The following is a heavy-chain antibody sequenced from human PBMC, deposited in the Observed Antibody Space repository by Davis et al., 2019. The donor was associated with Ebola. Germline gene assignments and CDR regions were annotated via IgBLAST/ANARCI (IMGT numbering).Heavy chain of an antibody. D-gene: IGHD2-15*01. V-gene: IGHV3-74*01. CDR1: GFTFSSYW. Sequence: GESLKISCAASGFTFSSYWMHWVRQAPGKGLVWVSRINSDGSSTSYADSVKGRFTISRDNAKNTLYLQMNSLRAEDTAVYYCARWGVVAPLYFYWGQGTLATVSS. CDR2: INSDGSST. CDR3: ARWGVVAPLYFY. J-gene: IGHJ4*02.